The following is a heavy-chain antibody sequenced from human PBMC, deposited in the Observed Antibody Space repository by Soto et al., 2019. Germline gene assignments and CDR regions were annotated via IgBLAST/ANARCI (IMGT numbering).Heavy chain of an antibody. V-gene: IGHV1-18*01. CDR1: GYTFTSYG. D-gene: IGHD1-26*01. CDR2: ISAYNGNT. J-gene: IGHJ6*02. CDR3: ARREGGNTYYYYGMDV. Sequence: QVQLVQSGAEVKKPGASVKVSCKASGYTFTSYGISWVRQAPGQGLEWMGWISAYNGNTNYAQKLQGRVTMTTDTTTSTAYMELRRLRSDDTAVYYCARREGGNTYYYYGMDVWGQGTTVTGSS.